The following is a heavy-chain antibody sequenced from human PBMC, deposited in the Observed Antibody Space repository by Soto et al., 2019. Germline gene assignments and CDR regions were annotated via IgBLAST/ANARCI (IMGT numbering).Heavy chain of an antibody. D-gene: IGHD1-1*01. V-gene: IGHV3-21*01. Sequence: GGSLRLSCAASGFTFSSHTMNWVRQAPGKGLEWVSSITSSSRDVFYADSVKGRFTISRDNAKNSLYLQMNSLRAEDTAVYYCVKEVEGFDYWGQGTRVTVSS. CDR1: GFTFSSHT. CDR3: VKEVEGFDY. J-gene: IGHJ4*02. CDR2: ITSSSRDV.